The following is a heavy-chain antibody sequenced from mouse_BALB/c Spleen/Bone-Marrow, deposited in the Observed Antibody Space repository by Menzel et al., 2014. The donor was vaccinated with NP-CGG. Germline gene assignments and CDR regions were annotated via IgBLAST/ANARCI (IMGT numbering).Heavy chain of an antibody. CDR2: IWAGGST. D-gene: IGHD1-1*01. Sequence: VQLQQSGPGLVAPSQSLSITCTVSGFSLTSYGVHWVRQPPGKVLEWLGVIWAGGSTNYNSALMSRLSIGKDNSKSQVFLKMNSLQTDDTAMYYCARGSYYEGAMDYWGQGTSVTVSS. CDR3: ARGSYYEGAMDY. V-gene: IGHV2-9*02. J-gene: IGHJ4*01. CDR1: GFSLTSYG.